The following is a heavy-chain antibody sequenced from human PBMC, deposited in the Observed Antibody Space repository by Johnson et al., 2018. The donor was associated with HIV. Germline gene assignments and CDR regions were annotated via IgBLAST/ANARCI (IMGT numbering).Heavy chain of an antibody. Sequence: QMQLVESGGGLVQPGGSLRLSCTISGFSFSDYYMSWFRQAPGKGLEWLSYISVTGSVIYYADSVTGRFTISRDNTKNSVYLQMNSPTAEDTAVYYCARESLTTSDAFDMWGQGTMVTVSS. D-gene: IGHD1-1*01. V-gene: IGHV3-11*04. CDR2: ISVTGSVI. CDR1: GFSFSDYY. J-gene: IGHJ3*02. CDR3: ARESLTTSDAFDM.